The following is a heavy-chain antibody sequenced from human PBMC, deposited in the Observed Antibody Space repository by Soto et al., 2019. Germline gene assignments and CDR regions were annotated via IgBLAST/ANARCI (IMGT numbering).Heavy chain of an antibody. CDR2: IYYSGST. V-gene: IGHV4-59*01. CDR3: ARDSEYCVISSCYTPVDY. Sequence: SETLSLTCTVSGGSISAYSWSWIRQPPGNGLEWIGSIYYSGSTKYNPSLKTRVTISVDTSKNQFSLKLSSVTAADTAVYYCARDSEYCVISSCYTPVDYWGQGTLVTVS. D-gene: IGHD2-2*02. CDR1: GGSISAYS. J-gene: IGHJ4*02.